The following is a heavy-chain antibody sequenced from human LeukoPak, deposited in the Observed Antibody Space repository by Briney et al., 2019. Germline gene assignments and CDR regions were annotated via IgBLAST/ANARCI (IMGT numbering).Heavy chain of an antibody. CDR3: ANNGVSPNYYYGMNV. D-gene: IGHD2-8*01. J-gene: IGHJ6*02. V-gene: IGHV3-23*01. Sequence: PGGSLRLSCSASGFTFSSFALSWVRQAPGKGLEWVSGIIANGGSAYYADSVKGRFTISRDNSKNTLYLQMNSLRAEDTGVYYCANNGVSPNYYYGMNVWGQGTTVTVSS. CDR2: IIANGGSA. CDR1: GFTFSSFA.